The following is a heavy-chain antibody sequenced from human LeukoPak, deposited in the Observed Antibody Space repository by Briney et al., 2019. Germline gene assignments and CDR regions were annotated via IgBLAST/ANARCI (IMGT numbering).Heavy chain of an antibody. CDR1: GGSISSGSYY. D-gene: IGHD3-22*01. V-gene: IGHV4-61*02. Sequence: SETLSLTCTVSGGSISSGSYYWSWIRQPAGKGLEWIGRIYTSGSTNYNPSLKSRVTISVDTSKNQFSLKLSSVTAADTAVYYCAASYYHDSSGIDYWGQGTLVTVSS. J-gene: IGHJ4*02. CDR3: AASYYHDSSGIDY. CDR2: IYTSGST.